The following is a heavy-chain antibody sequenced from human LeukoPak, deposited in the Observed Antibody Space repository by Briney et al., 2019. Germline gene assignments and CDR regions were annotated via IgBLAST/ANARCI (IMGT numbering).Heavy chain of an antibody. CDR3: ARGEVTIFGVVISWFDP. V-gene: IGHV1-2*02. CDR1: GYTFTGYY. CDR2: INPNSGGT. J-gene: IGHJ5*02. D-gene: IGHD3-3*01. Sequence: ASVKVSCTASGYTFTGYYTHWVRQAPGQGLEWMGWINPNSGGTNYAQKFQGRVTMTRDTSISTAYMELSRLRSDDTAVYYCARGEVTIFGVVISWFDPWGQGTLVTVSS.